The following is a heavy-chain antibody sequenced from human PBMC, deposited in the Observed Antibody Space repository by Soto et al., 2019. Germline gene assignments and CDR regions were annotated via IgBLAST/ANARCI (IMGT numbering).Heavy chain of an antibody. D-gene: IGHD6-13*01. CDR2: INHSGST. CDR3: ARGSSISGLDV. CDR1: GGSFSDYS. V-gene: IGHV4-34*01. J-gene: IGHJ6*02. Sequence: SETLSLTCAVFGGSFSDYSWTWIRQPPGKGLEWMGEINHSGSTNFNPSLKSRVAISADTSRNQLSLWVSSVTAEDTAVYYCARGSSISGLDVWGQGTRSPSP.